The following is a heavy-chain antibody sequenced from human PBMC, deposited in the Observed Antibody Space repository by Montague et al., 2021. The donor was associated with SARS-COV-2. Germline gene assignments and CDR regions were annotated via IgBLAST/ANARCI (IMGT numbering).Heavy chain of an antibody. CDR3: ARGTEVGAFDY. D-gene: IGHD1-26*01. V-gene: IGHV4-59*01. Sequence: SETLSLTCTVSGGSINGYYWTWVRQPPGKGLQWIAHIYYNGRTSYIPSLKSRLSVSLDKAKYQFSLELTSVTAADTARYSCARGTEVGAFDYWGQGALVSVSS. CDR1: GGSINGYY. CDR2: IYYNGRT. J-gene: IGHJ4*02.